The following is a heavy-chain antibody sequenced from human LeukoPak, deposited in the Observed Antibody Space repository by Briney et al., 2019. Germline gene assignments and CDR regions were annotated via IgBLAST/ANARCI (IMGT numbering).Heavy chain of an antibody. CDR2: IYPDNSNT. CDR3: ARQSTSVATWDMIWFDS. CDR1: GYNFAGYW. J-gene: IGHJ5*01. D-gene: IGHD6-19*01. V-gene: IGHV5-51*01. Sequence: GESLKISCKGSGYNFAGYWIGWVRQLPGKGLEWMGIIYPDNSNTIYSPSFQGQVTMSADKSINTAYLQWNSLKASDTAIYYCARQSTSVATWDMIWFDSWGQGTLVTVSS.